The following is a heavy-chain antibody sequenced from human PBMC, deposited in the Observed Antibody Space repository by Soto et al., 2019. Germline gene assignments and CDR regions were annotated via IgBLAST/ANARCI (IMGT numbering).Heavy chain of an antibody. D-gene: IGHD6-19*01. Sequence: ASVKVSCWAFGNTFTSYYLPWVQQAPGQGLEWMGCINPNGGSTSYAQKFQGRVTMTRDTSTSTVYMELSSLRSEDTSVYYCARVWDSSGWTFFDYWGQGTLVTVSP. J-gene: IGHJ4*02. CDR2: INPNGGST. CDR1: GNTFTSYY. V-gene: IGHV1-46*03. CDR3: ARVWDSSGWTFFDY.